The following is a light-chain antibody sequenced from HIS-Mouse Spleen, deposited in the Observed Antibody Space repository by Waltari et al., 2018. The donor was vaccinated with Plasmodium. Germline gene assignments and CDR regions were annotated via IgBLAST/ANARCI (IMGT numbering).Light chain of an antibody. J-gene: IGLJ3*02. Sequence: SSELTQDPSVSVALGQTVSITCQGDSLRSYHASWYQQKQGQAPVLVIYGKNNRPSGIPDRFSGSSSGNTASLTITGAQAEDEADYYCNSRDSSGNHQVFGGGTKLTVL. CDR1: SLRSYH. CDR3: NSRDSSGNHQV. V-gene: IGLV3-19*01. CDR2: GKN.